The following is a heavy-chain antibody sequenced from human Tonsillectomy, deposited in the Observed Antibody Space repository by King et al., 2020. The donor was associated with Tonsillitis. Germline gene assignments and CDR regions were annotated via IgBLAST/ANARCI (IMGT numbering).Heavy chain of an antibody. D-gene: IGHD6-19*01. CDR2: VGASGAAT. CDR1: GFTFSISV. J-gene: IGHJ4*02. CDR3: AKGVRSSGWPY. Sequence: VQLVESGGGLLQPGGSLRLSCAASGFTFSISVMHWVRQAPGNGLEWVSTVGASGAATYYADSVKGRFTISRDNSKNMLYLQMNSLRAEDTAVYYCAKGVRSSGWPYWGQGTLVTVSS. V-gene: IGHV3-23*04.